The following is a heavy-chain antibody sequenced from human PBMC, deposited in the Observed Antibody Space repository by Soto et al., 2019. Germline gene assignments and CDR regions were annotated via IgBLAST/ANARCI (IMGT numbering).Heavy chain of an antibody. CDR2: IIPVFGTS. CDR3: ARVGRYRTTALGY. CDR1: GGTFNTYA. J-gene: IGHJ4*02. Sequence: GASVKVSCKASGGTFNTYAIHWVRQAPGQGLEWMGGIIPVFGTSNYAQKFQGRVTITADESTTTGYMELSSLRSEDTAVYYCARVGRYRTTALGYWGQGTLVTVSS. D-gene: IGHD1-7*01. V-gene: IGHV1-69*13.